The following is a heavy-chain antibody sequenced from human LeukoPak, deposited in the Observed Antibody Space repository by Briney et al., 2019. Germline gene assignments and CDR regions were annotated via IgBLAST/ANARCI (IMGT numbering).Heavy chain of an antibody. CDR3: ARDPATYDSSGYGY. V-gene: IGHV4-34*01. CDR2: INHSGST. J-gene: IGHJ4*02. CDR1: GGSFSGYY. Sequence: SETLSLTCAVYGGSFSGYYWSWIRQPPGKGLEWIGEINHSGSTNYNPSLKSRVTISADTSKNQFSLKLSSVTAADTAVYYCARDPATYDSSGYGYWGQGTLVTVSS. D-gene: IGHD3-22*01.